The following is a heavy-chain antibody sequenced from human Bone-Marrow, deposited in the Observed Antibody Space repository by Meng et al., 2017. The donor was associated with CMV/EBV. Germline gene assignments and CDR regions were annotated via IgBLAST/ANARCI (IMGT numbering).Heavy chain of an antibody. D-gene: IGHD2-2*01. Sequence: SVKVSCKASGGTFSSYTISWVRQAPGQGLEWMGRIIPILGIANYAQKFQGRVTITADKSTSTAYMELASLIPDDTAVYYCARDPRPDCSSSSCSLGDWGQGTLVTVSS. CDR1: GGTFSSYT. J-gene: IGHJ4*02. CDR3: ARDPRPDCSSSSCSLGD. CDR2: IIPILGIA. V-gene: IGHV1-69*04.